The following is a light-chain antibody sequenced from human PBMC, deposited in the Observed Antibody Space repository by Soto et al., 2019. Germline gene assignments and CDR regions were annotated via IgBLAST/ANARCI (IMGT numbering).Light chain of an antibody. CDR1: QSIGNIY. V-gene: IGKV3-20*01. CDR3: QQYGSAPGS. J-gene: IGKJ1*01. CDR2: TTS. Sequence: EIVLTQSPGTLSLSPGERATLSCRASQSIGNIYLAWYQQKPGQAPRPLIYTTSSRATGIPDRFSGSGSGTDFTLTISRLEPKDFAVYYCQQYGSAPGSFGQGTKVEIK.